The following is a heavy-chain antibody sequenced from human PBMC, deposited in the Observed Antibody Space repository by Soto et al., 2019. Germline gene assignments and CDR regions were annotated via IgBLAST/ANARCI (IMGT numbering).Heavy chain of an antibody. CDR1: GYTFTGHY. CDR3: GRGRSGQIVVFY. D-gene: IGHD1-26*01. CDR2: IGPESGAT. J-gene: IGHJ4*02. V-gene: IGHV1-2*02. Sequence: ASVKVSCKASGYTFTGHYIHWVRQAPEQGPEWMGEIGPESGATRYAQRFQGRVTMTRDMSITTVYMELNNLSPEDTAVYYCGRGRSGQIVVFYWGQGTPVTVSS.